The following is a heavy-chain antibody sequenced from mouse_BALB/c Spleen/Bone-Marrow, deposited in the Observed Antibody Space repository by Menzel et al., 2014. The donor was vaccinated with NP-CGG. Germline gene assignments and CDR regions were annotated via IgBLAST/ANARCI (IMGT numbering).Heavy chain of an antibody. D-gene: IGHD1-2*01. Sequence: QVQLQQSGAELARPGASVKMSCKASGYTFXSYTMHWVKQRPGQGLEWIGYINPSSGYTNYNQKFKDKATLTAVKSSSTAYMQLSSLTSEDSAVYYCARFITTATEYFDYWGQGTTLTVSS. CDR3: ARFITTATEYFDY. J-gene: IGHJ2*01. V-gene: IGHV1-4*01. CDR2: INPSSGYT. CDR1: GYTFXSYT.